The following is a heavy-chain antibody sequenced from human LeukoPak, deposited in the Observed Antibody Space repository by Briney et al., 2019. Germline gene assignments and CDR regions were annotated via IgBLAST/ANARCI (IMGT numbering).Heavy chain of an antibody. CDR3: AKDDDWGRYKD. CDR1: GFTFSSHG. V-gene: IGHV3-23*01. Sequence: PGGSLRLSCKASGFTFSSHGMNWVRQAPGKGLEWVSGISPSGGITYYTDSVKGRFTISRDNSKNTVSLQVNSLRGDDTAVYYCAKDDDWGRYKDWGQGTLVTVSS. J-gene: IGHJ1*01. CDR2: ISPSGGIT. D-gene: IGHD3-16*01.